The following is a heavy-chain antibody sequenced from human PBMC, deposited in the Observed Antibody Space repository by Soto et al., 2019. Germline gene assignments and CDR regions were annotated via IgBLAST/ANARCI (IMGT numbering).Heavy chain of an antibody. J-gene: IGHJ4*02. D-gene: IGHD3-22*01. V-gene: IGHV4-59*08. CDR1: DSPISTYY. CDR3: ARVYYDSSGYIYFDY. Sequence: SETLSLTCTVSDSPISTYYWGWFRQPPGLGLEWIGYIYYTGSTTYNPSLKSRVTISLDTSKNQFSLKLSSVTAADTAVYYCARVYYDSSGYIYFDYWGQGTLVTVSS. CDR2: IYYTGST.